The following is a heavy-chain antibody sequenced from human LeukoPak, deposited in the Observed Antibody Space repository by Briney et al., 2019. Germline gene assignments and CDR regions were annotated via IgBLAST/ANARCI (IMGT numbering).Heavy chain of an antibody. V-gene: IGHV4-38-2*01. CDR2: IYHSGST. CDR1: GYSISSGYY. CDR3: ARRRYYDGSGYLE. D-gene: IGHD3-22*01. J-gene: IGHJ1*01. Sequence: PSETLSLTCAVSGYSISSGYYWGWIRQPPGKGLEWIGSIYHSGSTYYNPSLKSRVTMSVDPSNNQFSLNLRSVTAADTALYYCARRRYYDGSGYLEWGQGTLLSVSS.